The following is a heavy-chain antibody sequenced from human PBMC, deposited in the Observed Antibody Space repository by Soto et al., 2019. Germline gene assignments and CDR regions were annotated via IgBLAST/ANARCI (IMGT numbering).Heavy chain of an antibody. CDR1: GGTFSSYI. CDR3: ARGGVAGFDP. Sequence: QVQLVQSGAEVKKPGSSVKVSCKASGGTFSSYIISWVRQAPGQGLEWMGRIIPIVGIANYAQRFQGRVTITADKSTSTAYMEMSSLRSEDTAVYYCARGGVAGFDPWGQGTQVTVSS. CDR2: IIPIVGIA. D-gene: IGHD6-19*01. V-gene: IGHV1-69*02. J-gene: IGHJ5*02.